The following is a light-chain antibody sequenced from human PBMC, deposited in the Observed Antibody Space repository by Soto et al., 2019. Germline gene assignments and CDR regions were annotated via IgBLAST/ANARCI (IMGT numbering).Light chain of an antibody. J-gene: IGKJ4*01. CDR1: RTINTY. CDR2: GAS. Sequence: DVRMTQSPSSLSASVGDTITITCRASRTINTYLNWFQQKPGEPPRLLIYGASTLHDGVPSRFSGSGSGADFTLTISSLQPEDFATYCCQQSYSTPLTFGGGTKVDIK. CDR3: QQSYSTPLT. V-gene: IGKV1-39*01.